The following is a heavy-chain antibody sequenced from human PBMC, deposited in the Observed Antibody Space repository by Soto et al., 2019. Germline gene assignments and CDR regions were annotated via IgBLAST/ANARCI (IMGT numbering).Heavy chain of an antibody. J-gene: IGHJ5*01. D-gene: IGHD1-1*01. CDR3: ASPVRRVSTRYHRDFDY. CDR2: FDPEDGET. CDR1: GYTLTELS. Sequence: ASVKVSCKVSGYTLTELSMHWVRQAPGEGLEWMGGFDPEDGETIYAQKVQGRGSMTEDTSTDTAYMELSSLRSEYTAVYYCASPVRRVSTRYHRDFDYSCHGALVTVSS. V-gene: IGHV1-24*01.